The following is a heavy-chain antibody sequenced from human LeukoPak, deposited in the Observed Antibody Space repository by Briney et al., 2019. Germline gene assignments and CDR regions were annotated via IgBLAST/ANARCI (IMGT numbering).Heavy chain of an antibody. Sequence: KPSETLSLTCTVSGGSISSGGYYWSWIRQHPGKGLEWIGYIYYSGSTYYNPSLKSRVTISVDTSKNQFSLKLSSVTAADTAVYYCARDRGYYRYYFDYWGQGTLVTVSS. J-gene: IGHJ4*02. CDR1: GGSISSGGYY. CDR2: IYYSGST. CDR3: ARDRGYYRYYFDY. V-gene: IGHV4-31*03. D-gene: IGHD3-22*01.